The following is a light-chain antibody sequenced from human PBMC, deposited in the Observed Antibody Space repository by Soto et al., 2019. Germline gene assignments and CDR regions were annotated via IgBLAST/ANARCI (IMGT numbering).Light chain of an antibody. CDR2: KAS. J-gene: IGKJ1*01. Sequence: DIQMTQSPSTLSASVGDRVTITCRASQSISSWLAWYQQKPGKAPKRLIYKASSVESGVPPRFSCSGSGTEFTLTISSLQPEEFATYYCQQYNSYSWTFGKGTEVEIK. V-gene: IGKV1-5*03. CDR1: QSISSW. CDR3: QQYNSYSWT.